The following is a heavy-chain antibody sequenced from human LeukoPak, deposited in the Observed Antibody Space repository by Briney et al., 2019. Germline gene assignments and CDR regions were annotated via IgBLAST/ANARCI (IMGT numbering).Heavy chain of an antibody. CDR1: GGSITSYD. Sequence: SETLSLTCTVSGGSITSYDWSWIRQPPGKGLEGIGYIYYSGSTNYNPSLKSRVTISVETSQNQFSLTLRHVPAADTAVYYCARVAIAVAGWNFDYWGQGTLVTVSS. CDR2: IYYSGST. J-gene: IGHJ4*02. V-gene: IGHV4-59*01. D-gene: IGHD6-19*01. CDR3: ARVAIAVAGWNFDY.